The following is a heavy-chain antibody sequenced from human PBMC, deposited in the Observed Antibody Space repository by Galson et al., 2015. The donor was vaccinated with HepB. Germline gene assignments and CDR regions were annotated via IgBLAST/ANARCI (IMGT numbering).Heavy chain of an antibody. D-gene: IGHD2-8*02. Sequence: SLRLSCAASGFTFSSYSMNWVRQAPGKGLEWVSSISSSSSYIYYADSVKGRFTISRDNAKNSLYLQMNSLRAEDTAVYYCARGGLVVYSSCGYWGQGTLVTVSS. CDR1: GFTFSSYS. CDR2: ISSSSSYI. V-gene: IGHV3-21*01. J-gene: IGHJ4*02. CDR3: ARGGLVVYSSCGY.